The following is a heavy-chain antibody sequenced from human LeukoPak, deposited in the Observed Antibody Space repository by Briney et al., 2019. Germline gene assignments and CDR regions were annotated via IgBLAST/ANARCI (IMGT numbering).Heavy chain of an antibody. CDR1: GYTFTSYD. D-gene: IGHD5-12*01. V-gene: IGHV1-8*01. J-gene: IGHJ6*02. CDR3: ARGEATIPYYYYYGMDV. CDR2: MNPNSGNT. Sequence: ASVKVSCKVSGYTFTSYDINWVRQATGQGLEWMGWMNPNSGNTGYAQKFQGRVTMTRNTSISTAYMELSSLRSEDTAVYYCARGEATIPYYYYYGMDVWGQGTTVTVSS.